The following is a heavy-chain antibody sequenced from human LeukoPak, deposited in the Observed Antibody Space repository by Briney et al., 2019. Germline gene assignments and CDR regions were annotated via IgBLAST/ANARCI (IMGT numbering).Heavy chain of an antibody. D-gene: IGHD1-26*01. J-gene: IGHJ4*02. CDR1: GFSFSSYA. Sequence: GSLRLSCAASGFSFSSYAMNWVRQAPGKGLEWVSAISGSGGSTYYADSVKGRFTISRDNSKNTLYLQMNSLRAEDTAVYYCASPTSGRVDLFDYWGQGTLVTVSS. V-gene: IGHV3-23*01. CDR2: ISGSGGST. CDR3: ASPTSGRVDLFDY.